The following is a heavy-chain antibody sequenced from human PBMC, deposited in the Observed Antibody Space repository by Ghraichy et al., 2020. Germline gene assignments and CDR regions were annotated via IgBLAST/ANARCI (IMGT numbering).Heavy chain of an antibody. V-gene: IGHV4-30-4*01. CDR3: ARDHVVVVPATTYFDS. CDR1: GGSINSGDYY. J-gene: IGHJ4*02. CDR2: IYYSGST. Sequence: SETLSLTCTVSGGSINSGDYYWSWIRQPPGKGLEWIGYIYYSGSTYYNPSLKSRVAISVDTSMNQFSLQLSSVTAADTAVYYCARDHVVVVPATTYFDSWGQGTLVTVSS. D-gene: IGHD2-2*01.